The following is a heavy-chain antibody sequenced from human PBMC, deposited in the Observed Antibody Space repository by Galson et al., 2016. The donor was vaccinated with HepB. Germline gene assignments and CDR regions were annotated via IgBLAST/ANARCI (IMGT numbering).Heavy chain of an antibody. Sequence: SETLSLTCAVNGGSFSGYYWTWIRQPPGKGLEWIGEVSHTGGTDYNPSLKSRVTISVDTSKNQLSLILSSVTAADTAFYYCARGPSGDYNWYFDLWGRGSLVTVSS. CDR2: VSHTGGT. J-gene: IGHJ2*01. V-gene: IGHV4-34*01. CDR3: ARGPSGDYNWYFDL. D-gene: IGHD4-17*01. CDR1: GGSFSGYY.